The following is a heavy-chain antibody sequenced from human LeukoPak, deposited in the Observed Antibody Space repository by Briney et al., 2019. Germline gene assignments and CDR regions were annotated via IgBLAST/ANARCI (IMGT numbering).Heavy chain of an antibody. CDR1: GYTFTGYY. CDR2: INPNSGGT. J-gene: IGHJ4*02. V-gene: IGHV1-2*02. CDR3: ARDPPGVRYGRPIFDF. D-gene: IGHD2-8*01. Sequence: GASVKVSCKAPGYTFTGYYMHWVRQAPGQGLEWMGWINPNSGGTNYAQKFQGRVTMTRDTSISTAYMELSRLTSDDTAVYYCARDPPGVRYGRPIFDFWGQGTLVTVSS.